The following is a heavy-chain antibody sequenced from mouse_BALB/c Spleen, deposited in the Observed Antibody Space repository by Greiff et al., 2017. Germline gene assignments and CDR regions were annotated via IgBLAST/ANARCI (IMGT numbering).Heavy chain of an antibody. V-gene: IGHV3-5*02. CDR1: GISITTGNYR. D-gene: IGHD2-14*01. Sequence: DVKLQESGPGLVKPSQTVSLTCTVTGISITTGNYRWSWIRQFPGNKLEWIGYIYYSGTITYNPSLTSRTTITRDTSKNQFFLEMNSLTAEDTATYYCARDGYRYSWFAYWGQGTLVTVSA. CDR3: ARDGYRYSWFAY. J-gene: IGHJ3*01. CDR2: IYYSGTI.